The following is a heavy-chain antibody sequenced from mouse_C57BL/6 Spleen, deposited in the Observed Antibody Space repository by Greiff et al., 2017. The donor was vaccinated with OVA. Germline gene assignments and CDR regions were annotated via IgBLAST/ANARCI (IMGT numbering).Heavy chain of an antibody. V-gene: IGHV5-9*01. Sequence: EVKLIESGGGLVKPGGSLKLSCAASGFTFSSYTMSWVRQTPEKRLEWVATISGGGGNTYYPDSVKGRFTISRDNAKNTLYLQMSSLRSEDTALYDCASELLREGYFDVWGTGTTVTVSA. CDR1: GFTFSSYT. CDR3: ASELLREGYFDV. CDR2: ISGGGGNT. J-gene: IGHJ1*03. D-gene: IGHD1-1*01.